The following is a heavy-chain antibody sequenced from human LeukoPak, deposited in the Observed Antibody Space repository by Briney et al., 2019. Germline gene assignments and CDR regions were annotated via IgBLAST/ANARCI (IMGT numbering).Heavy chain of an antibody. J-gene: IGHJ3*02. D-gene: IGHD2-21*01. CDR2: IDGPGRGT. CDR3: VRDLFPDAFDI. V-gene: IGHV3-74*01. Sequence: GGSLRLSCEVSGFTPSHFWMHWVRLAPGKGLEWVARIDGPGRGTVYADSVKGRFTFSRDNAKNPLSLQMNSLRHDDTAMYYCVRDLFPDAFDIWGQGTRVTVSS. CDR1: GFTPSHFW.